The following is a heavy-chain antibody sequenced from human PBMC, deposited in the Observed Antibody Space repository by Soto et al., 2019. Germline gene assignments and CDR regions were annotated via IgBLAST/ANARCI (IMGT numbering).Heavy chain of an antibody. CDR3: ARTGSRTGYSSGWRYFDY. J-gene: IGHJ4*02. CDR1: GFTFSSYD. CDR2: IGTAGDT. Sequence: EVQLVESGGGLVQPGGSLRLSCAASGFTFSSYDMHWVRQATGKGLEWVSAIGTAGDTYYPGSVKGRFTISRENAKNSXSLQMNSLRAGDTAVYYCARTGSRTGYSSGWRYFDYWGQGTLVTVSS. V-gene: IGHV3-13*01. D-gene: IGHD6-19*01.